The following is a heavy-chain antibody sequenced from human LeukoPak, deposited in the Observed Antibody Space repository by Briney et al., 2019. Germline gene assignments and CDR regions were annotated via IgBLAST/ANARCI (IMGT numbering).Heavy chain of an antibody. CDR1: GGSISTYY. CDR3: ARDKAHSYGRYFDP. J-gene: IGHJ5*02. D-gene: IGHD5-18*01. CDR2: ISNGNT. V-gene: IGHV4-59*01. Sequence: PSETLSLTCSVAGGSISTYYWSWIRQTPGKGLEWIGHISNGNTDYNPSLKSRVTISVDTSKNQFSLRLTSVTAADTGVYYCARDKAHSYGRYFDPWGQGALVIVSS.